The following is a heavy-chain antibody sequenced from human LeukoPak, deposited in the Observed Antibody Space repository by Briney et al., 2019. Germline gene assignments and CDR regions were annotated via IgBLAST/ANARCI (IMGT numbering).Heavy chain of an antibody. V-gene: IGHV3-30*18. Sequence: GGSLRLSCAASGFTFSSYGMHWVRQAPGKGLEWVAVISHDGSNKYYADSVKGRFTISRDNSKDTLYLQMNSLRAEDTAVYYCAKDSGYWGQGTLVTVSS. CDR3: AKDSGY. CDR1: GFTFSSYG. D-gene: IGHD1-26*01. CDR2: ISHDGSNK. J-gene: IGHJ4*02.